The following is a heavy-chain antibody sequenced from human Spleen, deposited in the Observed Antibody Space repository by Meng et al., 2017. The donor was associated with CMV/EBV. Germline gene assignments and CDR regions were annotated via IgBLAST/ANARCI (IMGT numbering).Heavy chain of an antibody. D-gene: IGHD2-2*02. CDR2: IDYSGST. CDR3: ARAAGYCSTTSCYTGNWFDP. CDR1: GDYS. J-gene: IGHJ5*02. Sequence: GDYSWGWIRQPPGKGLEWIGYIDYSGSTYYNPSLKSRVTISLDTSKNQFSLNLTSVTAADTAVYFCARAAGYCSTTSCYTGNWFDPWGQGTLVTVSS. V-gene: IGHV4-30-4*08.